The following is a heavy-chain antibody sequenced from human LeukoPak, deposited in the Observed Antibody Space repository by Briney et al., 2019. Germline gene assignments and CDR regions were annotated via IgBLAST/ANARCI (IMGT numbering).Heavy chain of an antibody. Sequence: GGSLRLSCAASGFTFSDYYMSWIRQAPGKGLEWVSYISSSGSTIYYADSVKGGFTISRDNAKNSLYLQMNSLRAEDTAVYYCARDRGSGCSYGWSPYYYYGMDVWGQGTTVTVSS. CDR2: ISSSGSTI. J-gene: IGHJ6*02. V-gene: IGHV3-11*01. CDR1: GFTFSDYY. D-gene: IGHD5-18*01. CDR3: ARDRGSGCSYGWSPYYYYGMDV.